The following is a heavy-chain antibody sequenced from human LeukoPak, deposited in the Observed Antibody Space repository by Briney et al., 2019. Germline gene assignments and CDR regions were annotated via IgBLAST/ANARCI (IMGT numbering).Heavy chain of an antibody. J-gene: IGHJ4*02. CDR3: ARSGEVIPFDY. CDR2: INPSGGST. Sequence: GASVKVSCKASGYTFTSYYMHWVRQAPGQGLEWMGIINPSGGSTSYAQKFQGRVTITADESTSTAYMELSSLRSEDTAVYYCARSGEVIPFDYWGQGTLVTVSS. V-gene: IGHV1-46*01. CDR1: GYTFTSYY. D-gene: IGHD3-16*02.